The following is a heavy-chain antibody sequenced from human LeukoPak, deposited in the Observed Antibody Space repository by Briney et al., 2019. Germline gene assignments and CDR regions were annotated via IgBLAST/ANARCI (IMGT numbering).Heavy chain of an antibody. J-gene: IGHJ3*02. D-gene: IGHD5-24*01. CDR1: GGSMKSYY. V-gene: IGHV4-59*01. CDR2: IYYSGST. CDR3: ARVGGMLTINNEAFDI. Sequence: SETLSITCTVSGGSMKSYYWNWIRQPPGKGLEWIGYIYYSGSTNYNPSLKSRVTISVDTSKNQFSLKLTSVTAADTAIYYCARVGGMLTINNEAFDIWGQGTVVTVS.